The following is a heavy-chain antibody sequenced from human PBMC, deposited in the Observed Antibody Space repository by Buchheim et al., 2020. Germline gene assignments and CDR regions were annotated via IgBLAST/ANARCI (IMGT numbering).Heavy chain of an antibody. CDR3: ARDGARLEDIVLMVYGWFDP. Sequence: QVQLVESGGGVVQPGRSLRLSCAASGFTFSSYAMHWVRQAPGKGLEWVAVISYDGSNKYYADSVKGRFTISRDNSKNTLYLQMNSLRAEDTAVYYCARDGARLEDIVLMVYGWFDPWGQGTL. V-gene: IGHV3-30-3*01. D-gene: IGHD2-8*01. CDR2: ISYDGSNK. CDR1: GFTFSSYA. J-gene: IGHJ5*02.